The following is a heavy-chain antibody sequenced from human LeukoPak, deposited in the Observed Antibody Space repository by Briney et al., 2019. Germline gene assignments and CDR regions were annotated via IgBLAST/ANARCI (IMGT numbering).Heavy chain of an antibody. CDR2: INWNGGST. Sequence: PGGSLRLSCAASGFTFDDYGMSWVRQAPGKGLEWVSGINWNGGSTGYADSVKGRFTISRDNAKNSLYLQMNSLRAEDTALYYCARGRSGYYSDRYFDYWGQGTLVTVSS. CDR1: GFTFDDYG. V-gene: IGHV3-20*04. D-gene: IGHD5-12*01. J-gene: IGHJ4*02. CDR3: ARGRSGYYSDRYFDY.